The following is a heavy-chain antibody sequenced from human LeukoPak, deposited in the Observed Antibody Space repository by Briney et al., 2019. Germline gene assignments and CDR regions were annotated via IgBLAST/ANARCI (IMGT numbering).Heavy chain of an antibody. J-gene: IGHJ4*02. D-gene: IGHD2-2*01. Sequence: GGSLRLSCAASGFTFSSYWIHWVRQAPGKGLVWVSFIYSGGNTHYSDSVKGRFTISRDNSKNTLYLQMNSLRAEDTAVYYCAKDSEDIVVVPAAYLDYWGQGTLVTVSS. V-gene: IGHV3-53*01. CDR3: AKDSEDIVVVPAAYLDY. CDR2: IYSGGNT. CDR1: GFTFSSYW.